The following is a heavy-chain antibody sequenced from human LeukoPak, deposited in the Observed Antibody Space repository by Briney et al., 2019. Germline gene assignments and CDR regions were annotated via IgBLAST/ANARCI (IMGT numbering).Heavy chain of an antibody. V-gene: IGHV3-23*01. CDR1: GFTFSSYA. D-gene: IGHD3-10*01. J-gene: IGHJ4*02. CDR2: ISGSGGST. CDR3: AKENWGSYYNSYFDY. Sequence: GGSLRLSCAASGFTFSSYAMSWVRQAPGTGLEWIAAISGSGGSTYYADSVKGRFTISRDKSRNTLYLQMSSLRGEDTAIYYCAKENWGSYYNSYFDYWGQGTLVTVSS.